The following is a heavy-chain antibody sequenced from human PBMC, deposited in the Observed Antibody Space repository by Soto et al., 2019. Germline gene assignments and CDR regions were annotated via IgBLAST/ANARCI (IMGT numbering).Heavy chain of an antibody. V-gene: IGHV3-66*01. J-gene: IGHJ3*02. Sequence: GGSLRLSCAASGFTVSSNYMSWVRQAPGKGLEWVSVIYSGGSTYYADSVKGRFTISRDNSKNTLYLQMNSLRAEDTAVYYCARDRAGSQHDAFDIWGQGTMVTVSS. CDR2: IYSGGST. CDR3: ARDRAGSQHDAFDI. D-gene: IGHD3-10*01. CDR1: GFTVSSNY.